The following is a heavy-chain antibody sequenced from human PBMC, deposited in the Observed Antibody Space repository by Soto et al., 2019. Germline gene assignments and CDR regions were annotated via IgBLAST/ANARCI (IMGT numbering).Heavy chain of an antibody. CDR1: GFSVTSNY. CDR2: IYAGGNT. V-gene: IGHV3-53*01. CDR3: ARVTTFYHILTSSYALNYFDY. J-gene: IGHJ4*02. Sequence: VQLVESGGTLVQPGGSLRLSCAASGFSVTSNYMTWVRQAPGKGLECVSVIYAGGNTYYPDSVKGRFTISSDNSKNTLCLQMNHLRAEDTAVYYCARVTTFYHILTSSYALNYFDYWGQVTRVTVSS. D-gene: IGHD3-9*01.